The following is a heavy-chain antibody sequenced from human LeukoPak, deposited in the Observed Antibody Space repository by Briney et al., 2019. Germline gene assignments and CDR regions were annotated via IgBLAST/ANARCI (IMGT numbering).Heavy chain of an antibody. CDR1: GFTLTELS. D-gene: IGHD6-13*01. CDR2: FDPEDGET. J-gene: IGHJ5*02. CDR3: ARAELSSSWTYNWFDP. Sequence: ASVKVSCKVSGFTLTELSMHWVRQAPGKGLEWMGGFDPEDGETIYAQKFQGRVTMTEDTSTDTAYMELSSLRSEDTAVYYCARAELSSSWTYNWFDPWGQGTLVTVSS. V-gene: IGHV1-24*01.